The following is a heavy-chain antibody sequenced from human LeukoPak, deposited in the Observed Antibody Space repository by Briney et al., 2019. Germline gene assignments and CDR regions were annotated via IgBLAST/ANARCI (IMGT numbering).Heavy chain of an antibody. CDR1: GYTFTGYY. CDR3: ARALMGIAATEEFSDY. D-gene: IGHD6-13*01. Sequence: ASVKVSCKASGYTFTGYYMHWVRQAPGQGLEWMGWINPNSGGTNYAQKFQGRVTMTRDTSISTAYMELSRLRSDDTAVYYCARALMGIAATEEFSDYWGQGTLVTVSS. J-gene: IGHJ4*02. CDR2: INPNSGGT. V-gene: IGHV1-2*02.